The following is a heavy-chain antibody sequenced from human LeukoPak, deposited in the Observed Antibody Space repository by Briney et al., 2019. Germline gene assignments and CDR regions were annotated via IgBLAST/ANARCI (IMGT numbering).Heavy chain of an antibody. CDR1: GYSISSGYY. CDR2: IYHSGST. Sequence: SETLSLTCTVSGYSISSGYYWGWIRQPPGKGLEWIGSIYHSGSTNYNPSLKSRVTISVDTSKNQFSLKLTSVTAADTAVYYCARESAGPRGYYFDYWGQGTLVTVSS. V-gene: IGHV4-38-2*02. J-gene: IGHJ4*02. CDR3: ARESAGPRGYYFDY. D-gene: IGHD1-14*01.